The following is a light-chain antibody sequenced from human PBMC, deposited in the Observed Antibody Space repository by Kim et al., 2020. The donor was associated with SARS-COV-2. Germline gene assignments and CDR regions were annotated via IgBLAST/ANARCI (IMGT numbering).Light chain of an antibody. Sequence: GTTVTISRPPSTGSIANNYVQWYQWRPGSAPITVIYEYYKRPSGVPDRFSGSIDSSSNSASLTISGLKTEDEADYYCQSFGGGNRVFGGGTKLTVL. CDR2: EYY. V-gene: IGLV6-57*03. CDR1: TGSIANNY. J-gene: IGLJ3*02. CDR3: QSFGGGNRV.